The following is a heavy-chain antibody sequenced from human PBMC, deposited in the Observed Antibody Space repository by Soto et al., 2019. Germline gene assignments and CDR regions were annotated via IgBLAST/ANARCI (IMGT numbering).Heavy chain of an antibody. Sequence: GGSLRLSCAASGFTFSSYAMSWVRQAPGKGLEWVSAISGSGGSTYYADSGKGRFTISGDNSKNTLYLQMNSLRAEDTAVYYCAKERQWLVRYYFDYWGQGTLVTVSS. D-gene: IGHD6-19*01. CDR2: ISGSGGST. CDR1: GFTFSSYA. V-gene: IGHV3-23*01. J-gene: IGHJ4*02. CDR3: AKERQWLVRYYFDY.